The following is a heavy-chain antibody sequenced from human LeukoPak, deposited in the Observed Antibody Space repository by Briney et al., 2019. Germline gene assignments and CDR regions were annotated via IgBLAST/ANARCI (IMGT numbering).Heavy chain of an antibody. CDR3: ARVDMVDIRVRGVIITDPKPYFDD. CDR1: GGSISSYY. D-gene: IGHD3-10*01. V-gene: IGHV4-59*01. Sequence: SETLSLTCTVSGGSISSYYWSWIRQPPGKGLEWIGYIYYSGSTNYNPSLKSRVTISVDTSKNQFSLKLSSVTAADTAVYYCARVDMVDIRVRGVIITDPKPYFDDWGQGTLVTVSS. CDR2: IYYSGST. J-gene: IGHJ4*02.